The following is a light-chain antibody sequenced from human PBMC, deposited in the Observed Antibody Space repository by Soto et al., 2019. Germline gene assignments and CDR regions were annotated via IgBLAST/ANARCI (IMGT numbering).Light chain of an antibody. CDR2: DVS. CDR3: NSFAGSAHVV. Sequence: QSALAQPPSASGSPGQSVTISCTGTSSDVGAYNYVSWYQQHPGKAPKLIIYDVSQRPSGVPDRFSGSKSGNTASLTVSGLHAEDEAVYYCNSFAGSAHVVFGGGTKVTVL. J-gene: IGLJ2*01. V-gene: IGLV2-8*01. CDR1: SSDVGAYNY.